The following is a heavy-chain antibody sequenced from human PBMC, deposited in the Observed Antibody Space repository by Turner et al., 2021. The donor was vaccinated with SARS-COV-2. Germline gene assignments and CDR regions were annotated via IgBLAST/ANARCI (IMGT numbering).Heavy chain of an antibody. Sequence: EVQLVESVGGLIPPGGSLSLSCAASGFTVSSNYMSWIRQAPGKGLEWVSSIYSSGSTFYADSVKGRFTISKDNSKNTLYLQMNSLGAEDTAVYYCARDLGGLRFDYWGQGTLVTVSS. D-gene: IGHD2-15*01. J-gene: IGHJ4*02. CDR1: GFTVSSNY. V-gene: IGHV3-53*01. CDR3: ARDLGGLRFDY. CDR2: IYSSGST.